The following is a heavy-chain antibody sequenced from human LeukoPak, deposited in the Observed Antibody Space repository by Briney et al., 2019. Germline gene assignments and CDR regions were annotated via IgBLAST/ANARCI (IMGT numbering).Heavy chain of an antibody. CDR3: ARDAAYFDSSGYYPDPLDY. CDR2: ISPRSDHR. V-gene: IGHV3-21*01. J-gene: IGHJ4*02. CDR1: GFSFSAYN. Sequence: GGSLRLSCAASGFSFSAYNINWVRQAPGKGLEWVSCISPRSDHRYYADSVRGRFTISRDNAKNSVYLQMNSLRAEDTAVYYCARDAAYFDSSGYYPDPLDYGGQGTLVSVSS. D-gene: IGHD3-22*01.